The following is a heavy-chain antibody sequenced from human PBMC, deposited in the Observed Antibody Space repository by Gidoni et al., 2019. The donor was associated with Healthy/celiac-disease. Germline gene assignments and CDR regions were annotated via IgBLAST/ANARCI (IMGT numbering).Heavy chain of an antibody. J-gene: IGHJ4*02. Sequence: EVQLLESGGGLVQPGGSLRLSCAASGFTFSSYAMSWVRQAPGKGLEWVSAISGSGGSTYYADSVKGRFTISRDNSKNTLYLQMNSLRAEDTAVYYCAKVPSFYYDILTGYFDYWGQGTLVTVSS. CDR1: GFTFSSYA. D-gene: IGHD3-9*01. V-gene: IGHV3-23*01. CDR2: ISGSGGST. CDR3: AKVPSFYYDILTGYFDY.